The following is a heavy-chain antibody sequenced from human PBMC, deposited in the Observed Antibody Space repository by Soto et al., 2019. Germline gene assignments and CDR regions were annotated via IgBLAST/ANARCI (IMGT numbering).Heavy chain of an antibody. Sequence: GGSLRLSCAASGFTFSSYGMHWVRQAPGKGLEWVVVISYDGSNKYYADSVKGRFTISRDNSKNTLYLQMNSLRAEDTAVYYCAKDLWKYSSSSINWFDPWGQGTLVTVSS. J-gene: IGHJ5*02. V-gene: IGHV3-30*18. D-gene: IGHD6-6*01. CDR3: AKDLWKYSSSSINWFDP. CDR2: ISYDGSNK. CDR1: GFTFSSYG.